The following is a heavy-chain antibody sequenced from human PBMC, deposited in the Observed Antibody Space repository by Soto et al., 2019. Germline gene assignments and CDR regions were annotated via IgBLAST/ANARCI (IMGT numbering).Heavy chain of an antibody. Sequence: SETLSLTCTVSGGSISSYYWSWIRQPPGKGLEWIGYIYYSGSTNYNPSLKSRVTISVDTSKNQFSLKLSSVTAADTAVYYCAREGDSGYSNFDYWGQGTLVTVSS. CDR3: AREGDSGYSNFDY. CDR1: GGSISSYY. J-gene: IGHJ4*02. D-gene: IGHD5-12*01. CDR2: IYYSGST. V-gene: IGHV4-59*01.